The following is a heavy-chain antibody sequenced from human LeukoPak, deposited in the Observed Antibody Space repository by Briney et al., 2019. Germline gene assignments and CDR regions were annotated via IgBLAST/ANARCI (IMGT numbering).Heavy chain of an antibody. CDR1: GGTFSSYA. CDR2: INPNSGGT. D-gene: IGHD3-9*01. CDR3: ARHDILTGFGY. J-gene: IGHJ4*02. Sequence: ASVKVSCKASGGTFSSYAISWVRQAPGQGLEWMGWINPNSGGTNYAQKLQGRVTMTTDTSTSTAYMELRSLRSDDTAVYYCARHDILTGFGYWGQGTLVTVSS. V-gene: IGHV1-18*01.